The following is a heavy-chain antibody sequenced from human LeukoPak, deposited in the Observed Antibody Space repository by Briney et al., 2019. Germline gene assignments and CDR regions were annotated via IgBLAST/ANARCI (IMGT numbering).Heavy chain of an antibody. CDR2: ISWNSGSI. J-gene: IGHJ3*02. V-gene: IGHV3-9*03. D-gene: IGHD2-2*01. CDR3: AKDNCSSTSCYHAFDI. CDR1: GFIFKKYW. Sequence: PGGSLRLSCAASGFIFKKYWMNWVRQVPGKGLEWVSGISWNSGSIGYADSVKGRFTISRDNAKNSLYLQMNSLRAEDMALYYCAKDNCSSTSCYHAFDIWGQGTTVTVSS.